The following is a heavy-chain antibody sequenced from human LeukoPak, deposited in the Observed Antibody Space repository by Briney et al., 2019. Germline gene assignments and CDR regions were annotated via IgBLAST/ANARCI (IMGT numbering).Heavy chain of an antibody. V-gene: IGHV3-23*01. CDR3: AKDRSIGTYYTFDH. CDR1: GFTLSSYE. J-gene: IGHJ4*02. Sequence: GGSLRLSCTASGFTLSSYEMSWIRQAPGKGLEWVSSIDYSGDSTYYADSVKGRFTISRDTSKNSLYLQMSSLTAADTAVYYCAKDRSIGTYYTFDHWGQGTLVTVSS. D-gene: IGHD1-26*01. CDR2: IDYSGDST.